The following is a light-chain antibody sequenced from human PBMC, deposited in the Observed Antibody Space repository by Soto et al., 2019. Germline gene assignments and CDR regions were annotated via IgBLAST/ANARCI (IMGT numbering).Light chain of an antibody. V-gene: IGLV3-1*01. Sequence: SYELTQPPSVSVSPGQTASITCSGDKLGDKYACWYQQKPGQSPVLVIYQDSKRPSGTPERFSGSNSGNTATLTISGTQAMDEADYYCQAWDSSTAVFGGGTKVTVL. J-gene: IGLJ2*01. CDR3: QAWDSSTAV. CDR2: QDS. CDR1: KLGDKY.